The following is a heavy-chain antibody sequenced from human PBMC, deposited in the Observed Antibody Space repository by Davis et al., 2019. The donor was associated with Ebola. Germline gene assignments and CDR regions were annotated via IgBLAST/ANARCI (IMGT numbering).Heavy chain of an antibody. CDR3: ARALFGSYYYFDY. V-gene: IGHV1-8*01. Sequence: ASVKVSCKASGYTFTSYDINWVRQATGQGLEWMGWMSPNSGNTGHAQKFQGRVTMTRDTSINIAFMELTSLKSEDTAVYYCARALFGSYYYFDYWGQGTLVTVSS. D-gene: IGHD1-26*01. CDR1: GYTFTSYD. J-gene: IGHJ4*02. CDR2: MSPNSGNT.